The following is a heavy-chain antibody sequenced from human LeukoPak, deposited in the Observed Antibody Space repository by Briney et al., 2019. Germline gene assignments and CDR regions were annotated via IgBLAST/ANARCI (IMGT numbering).Heavy chain of an antibody. D-gene: IGHD1-26*01. V-gene: IGHV3-9*01. J-gene: IGHJ4*02. CDR2: ISSSSSYI. Sequence: GRSLRLSCAASGFTFDDYAMHWVRQAPGKGLEWVSSISSSSSYIYYADSVKGRFTISRDNAKDSLYLQMNSLRAEDTALYYCAKDMGGAPKYFHYWGQGTLVTVSS. CDR3: AKDMGGAPKYFHY. CDR1: GFTFDDYA.